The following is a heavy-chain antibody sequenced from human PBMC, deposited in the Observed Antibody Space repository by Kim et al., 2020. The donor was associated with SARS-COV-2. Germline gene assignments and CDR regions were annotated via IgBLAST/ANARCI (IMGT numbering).Heavy chain of an antibody. Sequence: RSLCSACAASGFTFSSYGMHWVRQAPGKGLEWVAVIWYDGSNKYYADSVKGRFTISRDNSKNTLYLQMNSLRAEDTAVYYCARGAEDYYDSSGYYYYGMDVWGQGTKVTV. V-gene: IGHV3-33*08. CDR2: IWYDGSNK. J-gene: IGHJ6*02. D-gene: IGHD3-22*01. CDR1: GFTFSSYG. CDR3: ARGAEDYYDSSGYYYYGMDV.